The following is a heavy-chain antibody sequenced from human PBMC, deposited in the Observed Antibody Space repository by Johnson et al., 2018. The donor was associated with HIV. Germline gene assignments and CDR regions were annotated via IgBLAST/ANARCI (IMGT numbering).Heavy chain of an antibody. CDR3: AKHNGNSLYWYAFDI. Sequence: QVQLVESGGGLVKPGGSLRLSCVGSGFTFSDHYMSWVRQAPGKGLEWVAIIWADGSNTYCADSVKGRFTISRDNSKNTLYLQMDSLRAEDTAVYYCAKHNGNSLYWYAFDIWGQGTMVTVSS. V-gene: IGHV3-33*06. CDR1: GFTFSDHY. CDR2: IWADGSNT. J-gene: IGHJ3*02. D-gene: IGHD5/OR15-5a*01.